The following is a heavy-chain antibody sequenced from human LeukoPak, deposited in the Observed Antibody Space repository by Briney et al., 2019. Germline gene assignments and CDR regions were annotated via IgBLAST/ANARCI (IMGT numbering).Heavy chain of an antibody. CDR1: GFMFREYG. CDR3: AKSLVPAARGNFQH. Sequence: GGSLRLSCAVSGFMFREYGMHWVRQAPGKGLEWVAFADSVKGRFTISRDNSKNTLYLQMNSLRAEDTAVYYCAKSLVPAARGNFQHWGQGTLVTVSS. V-gene: IGHV3-30*02. J-gene: IGHJ1*01. D-gene: IGHD2-2*01.